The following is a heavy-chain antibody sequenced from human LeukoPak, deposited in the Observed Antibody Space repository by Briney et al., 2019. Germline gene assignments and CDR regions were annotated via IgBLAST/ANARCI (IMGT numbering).Heavy chain of an antibody. CDR2: IIPILGIA. V-gene: IGHV1-69*02. J-gene: IGHJ4*02. CDR1: GGTFSSYT. Sequence: ASVKVSCMASGGTFSSYTISWVRQAPGQGLEWMGRIIPILGIANYAQKFRGRVTITADKSTSTAYMELSSLRSEDTAVYYCARRFRCYFDYWGQGTLVTVSS. CDR3: ARRFRCYFDY.